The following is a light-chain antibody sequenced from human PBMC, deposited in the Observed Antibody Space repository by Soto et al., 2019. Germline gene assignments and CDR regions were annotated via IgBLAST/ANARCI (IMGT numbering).Light chain of an antibody. V-gene: IGKV1-27*01. CDR1: QAISNY. J-gene: IGKJ4*01. CDR3: QKFNAVPT. Sequence: DIQMTQSPSSLSASVGDRVTITCRASQAISNYLAWYQQKPGKVPTLLIYAASTLQSGVPSRFSGSWSRTDFTLTISSLQPEDVATYYCQKFNAVPTFGGGTKVEI. CDR2: AAS.